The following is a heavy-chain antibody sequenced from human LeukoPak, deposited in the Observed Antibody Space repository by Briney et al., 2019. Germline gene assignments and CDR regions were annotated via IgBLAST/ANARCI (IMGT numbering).Heavy chain of an antibody. V-gene: IGHV3-23*01. D-gene: IGHD2-15*01. CDR2: VSGSGDST. CDR3: AKGRSSGDSCSNY. Sequence: PGGSLRLSCAASGFIFTNYAISWVRQPPGKGLEWVSVVSGSGDSTYYADSVKGRFTISRDNSKNTLYLQMNSLRAEDTAVYYCAKGRSSGDSCSNYWGQGSLVTVSS. J-gene: IGHJ4*02. CDR1: GFIFTNYA.